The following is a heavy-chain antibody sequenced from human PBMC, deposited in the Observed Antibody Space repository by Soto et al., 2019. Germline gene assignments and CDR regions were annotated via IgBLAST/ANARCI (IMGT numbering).Heavy chain of an antibody. CDR1: GYTFTSYG. CDR2: INAYNGDT. D-gene: IGHD3-16*01. V-gene: IGHV1-18*01. CDR3: ARMGDVPYYYYGMDV. J-gene: IGHJ6*02. Sequence: QVQLVQSGAEVKKPGASVKVSCKASGYTFTSYGFSWVRQAPGQGLEWMGWINAYNGDTNYAQNLQGRVTMTTDTSTHTAYMELRSLRSDDTDVYYCARMGDVPYYYYGMDVWGQGTTVTVSS.